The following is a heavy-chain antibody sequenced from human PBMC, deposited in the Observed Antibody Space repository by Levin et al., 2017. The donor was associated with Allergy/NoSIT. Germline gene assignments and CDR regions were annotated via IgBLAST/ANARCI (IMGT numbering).Heavy chain of an antibody. CDR2: IGTAGDT. CDR1: GFTFSRYD. J-gene: IGHJ6*02. V-gene: IGHV3-13*01. Sequence: SCAAFGFTFSRYDMHWVRQTTGKGLEWVSTIGTAGDTYYPGSVKGRFTISRDNAKNSLYLQMNSLRAGDTAMYYCARDGGGNTGGYYYYSMDVWGQGTTVTVSS. CDR3: ARDGGGNTGGYYYYSMDV. D-gene: IGHD4-23*01.